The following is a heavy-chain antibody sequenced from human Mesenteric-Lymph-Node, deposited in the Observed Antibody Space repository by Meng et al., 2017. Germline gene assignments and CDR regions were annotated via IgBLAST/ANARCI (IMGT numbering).Heavy chain of an antibody. J-gene: IGHJ4*02. CDR3: ARDLYSSGAY. CDR1: GFTFSNYW. D-gene: IGHD6-25*01. Sequence: GGSLRLSCGASGFTFSNYWMHWVRQAPGKGLVWVSRISHDGGTTEYSDSVKGRFTISRDNAKNTLYLQMNSLRAEDTAVYFCARDLYSSGAYWGQGTLVTGAS. CDR2: ISHDGGTT. V-gene: IGHV3-74*03.